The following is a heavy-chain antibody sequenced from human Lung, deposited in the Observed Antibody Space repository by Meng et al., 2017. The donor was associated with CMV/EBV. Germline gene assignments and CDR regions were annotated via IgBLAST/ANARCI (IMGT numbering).Heavy chain of an antibody. Sequence: SGYTFTGYYMHWVRQAPEQGLEWMGWINPNSGGTNYAQKFQGRVTMTRDTSISTAYMELSRLRSDDTAVYYCARVVVVPAAKKFDPWGQGTLVTVSS. CDR3: ARVVVVPAAKKFDP. J-gene: IGHJ5*02. CDR2: INPNSGGT. V-gene: IGHV1-2*02. D-gene: IGHD2-2*01. CDR1: GYTFTGYY.